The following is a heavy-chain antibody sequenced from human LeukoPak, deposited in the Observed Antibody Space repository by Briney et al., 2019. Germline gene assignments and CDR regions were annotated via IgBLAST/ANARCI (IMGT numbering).Heavy chain of an antibody. J-gene: IGHJ3*02. CDR1: GFTFSSYS. Sequence: GGSLRLSCAASGFTFSSYSMNWVRQAPGKGLEWVSSISSSSSYIYYADSVKGRFTISRDNAKNSLYLQMNSLRAEDTAVYYCARAGGDYGNAFDNWGQGTMVTVSS. V-gene: IGHV3-21*01. D-gene: IGHD4-17*01. CDR2: ISSSSSYI. CDR3: ARAGGDYGNAFDN.